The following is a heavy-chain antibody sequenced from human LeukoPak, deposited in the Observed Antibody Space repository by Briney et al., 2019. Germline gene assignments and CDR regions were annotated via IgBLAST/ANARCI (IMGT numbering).Heavy chain of an antibody. J-gene: IGHJ3*02. Sequence: SETLSLTCTVSGGSISTYYWSWIRQPPGKGLEWIGYTYYSGSTEYNTSLKSRVTISVDTTKNQLSLKLRSVTAADTAVYYCARDSRFSSVAARYLDVFDIWGQGTMVTVSS. CDR1: GGSISTYY. CDR2: TYYSGST. D-gene: IGHD6-6*01. V-gene: IGHV4-59*01. CDR3: ARDSRFSSVAARYLDVFDI.